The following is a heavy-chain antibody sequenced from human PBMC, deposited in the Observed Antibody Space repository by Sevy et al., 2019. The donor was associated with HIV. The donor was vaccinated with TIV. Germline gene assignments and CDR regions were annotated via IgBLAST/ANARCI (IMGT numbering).Heavy chain of an antibody. J-gene: IGHJ2*01. Sequence: GGSLRLSCIASGFTFGNYDMHWVRQAKGKGLEWVSAIGLAGDTYYPGSVKGRFTISRVKDKKSLYLQMNSLRAGNTAVYYCARAWRDRWYFDLWGGGTLATASS. CDR3: ARAWRDRWYFDL. CDR1: GFTFGNYD. CDR2: IGLAGDT. V-gene: IGHV3-13*01.